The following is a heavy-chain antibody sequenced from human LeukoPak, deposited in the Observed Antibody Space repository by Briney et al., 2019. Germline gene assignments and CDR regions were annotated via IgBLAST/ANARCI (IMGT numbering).Heavy chain of an antibody. CDR1: GSNFGNYY. CDR3: ARNNGMDV. Sequence: AGGSLRLSCAASGSNFGNYYVSWVRQAPGKGLEWVANIKHDGNWKFYADSVKGRLTISKDNAKNSLYLQMNSLRAEDTALYHCARNNGMDVWGQGTTVIVSS. V-gene: IGHV3-7*03. J-gene: IGHJ6*02. CDR2: IKHDGNWK.